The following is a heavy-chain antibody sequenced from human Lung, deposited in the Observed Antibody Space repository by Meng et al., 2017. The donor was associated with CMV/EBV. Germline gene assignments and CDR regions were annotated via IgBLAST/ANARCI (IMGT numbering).Heavy chain of an antibody. CDR2: ISSSSSYI. J-gene: IGHJ4*02. CDR3: ARDNSYGDEYYFDY. D-gene: IGHD5-18*01. Sequence: GESLKISCAASGFTFSSYSMNWVRQAPGKGLEWVSSISSSSSYIYYADSVKCRFTISRDNAKNSLYLQMNSLRAEDTAVYYCARDNSYGDEYYFDYWGQGXLVTVSS. V-gene: IGHV3-21*01. CDR1: GFTFSSYS.